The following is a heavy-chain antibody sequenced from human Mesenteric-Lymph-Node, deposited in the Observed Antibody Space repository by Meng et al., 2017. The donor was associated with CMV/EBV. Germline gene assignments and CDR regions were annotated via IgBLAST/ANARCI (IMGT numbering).Heavy chain of an antibody. D-gene: IGHD1-26*01. J-gene: IGHJ5*02. V-gene: IGHV4-39*07. CDR2: IYYGGST. CDR3: ARELPTQGFDP. CDR1: ADSIRGNNYN. Sequence: SETLSLTCTVSADSIRGNNYNWAWIRQPPGKGLEWIGSIYYGGSTHYNPSLKSRAAISLDTSKTQFSLRLNSVLAADTAVYYCARELPTQGFDPWGQGTLVTVSS.